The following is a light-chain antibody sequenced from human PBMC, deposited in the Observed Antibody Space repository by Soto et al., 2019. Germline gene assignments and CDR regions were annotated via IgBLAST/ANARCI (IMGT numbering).Light chain of an antibody. CDR1: QTVRNNY. V-gene: IGKV3D-20*02. CDR2: DAS. J-gene: IGKJ4*01. CDR3: HQRSNWPLT. Sequence: EFVLTQSPGTVSLSPWERATLSFMASQTVRNNYLAWYQQKPGQAPRLLIYDASSRATGIPARFSGSGSGTDFTLTISSLEPEDFAVYYCHQRSNWPLTFGGGTKVDIK.